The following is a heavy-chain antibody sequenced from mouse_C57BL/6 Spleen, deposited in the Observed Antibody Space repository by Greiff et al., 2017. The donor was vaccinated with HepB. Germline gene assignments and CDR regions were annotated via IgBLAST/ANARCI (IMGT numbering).Heavy chain of an antibody. J-gene: IGHJ1*03. CDR2: IDPSDSYT. Sequence: QVQLKQPGAELVKPGASVKLSCKASGYTFTSYWMQWVKQRPGQGLEWIGEIDPSDSYTNYNQKFKGKATLTVDTSSSTAYMQLSSLTSEDSAVYYCARWLLRGNWYFDVWGTGTTVTVSS. CDR1: GYTFTSYW. CDR3: ARWLLRGNWYFDV. V-gene: IGHV1-50*01. D-gene: IGHD2-3*01.